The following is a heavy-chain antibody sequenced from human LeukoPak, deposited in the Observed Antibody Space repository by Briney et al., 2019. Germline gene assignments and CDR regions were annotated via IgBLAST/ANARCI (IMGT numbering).Heavy chain of an antibody. Sequence: ASVKVSCKASGYTFTSYDINWVRQATGQGLEWMGWRNPNSGNTGYAQKFQGRVTITRNTSISTAYMELSSLRSEDTAVYYCARGQEQWEPASYWGQGTLVTVSS. V-gene: IGHV1-8*03. CDR1: GYTFTSYD. J-gene: IGHJ4*02. CDR2: RNPNSGNT. CDR3: ARGQEQWEPASY. D-gene: IGHD1-26*01.